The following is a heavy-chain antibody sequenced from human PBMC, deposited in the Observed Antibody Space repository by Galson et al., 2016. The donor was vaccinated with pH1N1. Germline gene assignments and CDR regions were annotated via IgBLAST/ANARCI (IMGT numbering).Heavy chain of an antibody. CDR2: IIAIFGTA. CDR3: ARGESRWGRYFDY. J-gene: IGHJ4*02. D-gene: IGHD3-10*01. CDR1: GGTFNTDA. Sequence: SVKVSCKASGGTFNTDAISWVRQAPGQGLEWMGRIIAIFGTANYAQKLQGRVTLTADESTSTAYMELSSLRSDDTAVDYCARGESRWGRYFDYWGQGTLVTGSS. V-gene: IGHV1-69*13.